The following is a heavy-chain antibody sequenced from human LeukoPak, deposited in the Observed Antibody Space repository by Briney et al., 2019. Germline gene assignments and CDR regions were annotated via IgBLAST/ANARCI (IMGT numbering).Heavy chain of an antibody. D-gene: IGHD5-12*01. CDR1: GFTVRSNS. V-gene: IGHV3-66*01. Sequence: GGSLRLSCAASGFTVRSNSMSWVRQAPGKGLEWVSVIYSGGTTYYADSVKGRFTISKDNSKNTLYLQMNSLRAEDTAVYYCARDLYVDIVAPSGMDVWGQGTTVTVSS. CDR2: IYSGGTT. CDR3: ARDLYVDIVAPSGMDV. J-gene: IGHJ6*02.